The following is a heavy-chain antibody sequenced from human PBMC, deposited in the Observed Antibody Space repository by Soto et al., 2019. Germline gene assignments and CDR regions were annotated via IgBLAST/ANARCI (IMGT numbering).Heavy chain of an antibody. CDR2: IYHSGST. J-gene: IGHJ4*02. Sequence: TLSLTCAVSGGSISSGGYSWSWIRQPPGKGLEWIGYIYHSGSTYYNPSLKSRVTISVDRSKNQFSLKLSSVTAADTAVYYCARGVVRTLDYWGQGTLVTVSS. CDR3: ARGVVRTLDY. V-gene: IGHV4-30-2*01. CDR1: GGSISSGGYS. D-gene: IGHD2-21*01.